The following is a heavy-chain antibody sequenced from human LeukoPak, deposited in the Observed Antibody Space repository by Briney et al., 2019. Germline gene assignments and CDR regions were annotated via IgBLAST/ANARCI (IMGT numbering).Heavy chain of an antibody. CDR1: GYTFTGYY. J-gene: IGHJ3*02. V-gene: IGHV1-2*04. D-gene: IGHD2-21*02. CDR3: ARGGLAYCGGDCYPNDAFDI. Sequence: ASVKVSCKASGYTFTGYYMHWVRQAPGQGLEWMGWINPNSGGTNYAQKFQGWVTMTRDTSISTAYMELSRLRSEDTAVYYCARGGLAYCGGDCYPNDAFDIWGQGTMVTVSS. CDR2: INPNSGGT.